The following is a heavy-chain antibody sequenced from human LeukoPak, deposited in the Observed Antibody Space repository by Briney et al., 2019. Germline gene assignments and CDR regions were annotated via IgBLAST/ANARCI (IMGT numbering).Heavy chain of an antibody. V-gene: IGHV1-8*01. Sequence: ASVKVSCKASGYTFTSYDINWVRQATGQGLEWMGWMNPNSGNTGYAQKFQGRVTMTRNTSISTAYMELSSLRSEDTAVYYCARGPAVLRFLEWLTGIDVWGQGTTVTVSS. J-gene: IGHJ6*02. CDR2: MNPNSGNT. CDR3: ARGPAVLRFLEWLTGIDV. CDR1: GYTFTSYD. D-gene: IGHD3-3*01.